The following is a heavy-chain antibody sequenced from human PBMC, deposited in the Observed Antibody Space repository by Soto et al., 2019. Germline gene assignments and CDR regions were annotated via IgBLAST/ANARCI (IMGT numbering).Heavy chain of an antibody. J-gene: IGHJ4*02. CDR2: IFPGESEV. Sequence: GESLKISCKGSGYIFTTYCIAWVRQRPWKGLEWIGIIFPGESEVRYNPSFQGQVTISADKAINTAYLQWSSLKASDSAMYYCTRRSHWNSAAPDYWGQGSPVTV. CDR1: GYIFTTYC. V-gene: IGHV5-51*01. D-gene: IGHD1-1*01. CDR3: TRRSHWNSAAPDY.